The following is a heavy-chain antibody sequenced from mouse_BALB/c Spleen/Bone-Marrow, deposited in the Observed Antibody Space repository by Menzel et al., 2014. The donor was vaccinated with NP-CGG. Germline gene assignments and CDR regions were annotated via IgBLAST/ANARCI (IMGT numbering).Heavy chain of an antibody. CDR3: TRGGFAY. Sequence: EVKLEESGGGLVKPGGSLKLSCAASGFTFSDYYMYWVRQTPEKRLEWVATISDGGNYTYYPDSVKGRFTISRDNAKNNLYLQMSSLKSEDTAMYFCTRGGFAYWGKGTLVTVSA. CDR2: ISDGGNYT. CDR1: GFTFSDYY. J-gene: IGHJ3*01. V-gene: IGHV5-4*02.